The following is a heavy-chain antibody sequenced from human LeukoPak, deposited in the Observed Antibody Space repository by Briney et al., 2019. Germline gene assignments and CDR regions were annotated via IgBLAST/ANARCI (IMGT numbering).Heavy chain of an antibody. J-gene: IGHJ4*02. CDR2: IYSGGST. D-gene: IGHD6-6*01. CDR1: GFTFSSNY. V-gene: IGHV3-53*01. Sequence: PGGSLRLSCAASGFTFSSNYMSWVRQAPGKGLEWVSLIYSGGSTYYADSVKGRFTISRDNSKNTLYLQMNSLRAEDTAVYYWVGGRPEYYFDYWGQGTLVSVSS. CDR3: VGGRPEYYFDY.